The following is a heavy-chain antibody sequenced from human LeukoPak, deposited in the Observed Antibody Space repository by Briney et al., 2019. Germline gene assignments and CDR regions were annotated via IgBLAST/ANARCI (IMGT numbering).Heavy chain of an antibody. CDR2: ISDSGGRT. J-gene: IGHJ4*02. CDR1: GITLSNYG. D-gene: IGHD3-22*01. Sequence: GGSLRLSCAVSGITLSNYGMSWARQAPGKGLEWVAGISDSGGRTNYADSVKGRFAISRDNPRNTLYLQMNSLRAEDTAVYFCAKRGVVIRVILVGFHKEAYYFDSWGQGALVTVSS. CDR3: AKRGVVIRVILVGFHKEAYYFDS. V-gene: IGHV3-23*01.